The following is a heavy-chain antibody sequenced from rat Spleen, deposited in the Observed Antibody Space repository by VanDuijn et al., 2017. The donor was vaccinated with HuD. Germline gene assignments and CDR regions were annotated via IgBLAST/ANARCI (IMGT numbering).Heavy chain of an antibody. CDR1: GFTFSDYY. Sequence: EVQLVESDGGLVQPGRSLTLSCAASGFTFSDYYMAWVRQAPTRGLEWVATINYDGSSTFYRDSVRARFTISRDNAKNTLYLQMDSLKSEDTATHYCARRARYFDYWGQGVMVTVSS. J-gene: IGHJ2*01. CDR3: ARRARYFDY. CDR2: INYDGSST. V-gene: IGHV5-29*01.